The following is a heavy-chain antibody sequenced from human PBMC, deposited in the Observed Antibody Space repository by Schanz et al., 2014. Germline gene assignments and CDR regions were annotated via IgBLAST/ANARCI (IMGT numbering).Heavy chain of an antibody. D-gene: IGHD6-19*01. J-gene: IGHJ3*02. V-gene: IGHV3-23*04. Sequence: EVQLVESGGGLVQPGGSLRLSCAASRFTFSNYAMSWVRQAPGKGLEWVSAISGSGGSTYYADSVKGRFTISRDNSKNTMYLQMNSLIAEDTAVYYCAKCIGWYGRCAFDIWGQGTVVTVSS. CDR1: RFTFSNYA. CDR2: ISGSGGST. CDR3: AKCIGWYGRCAFDI.